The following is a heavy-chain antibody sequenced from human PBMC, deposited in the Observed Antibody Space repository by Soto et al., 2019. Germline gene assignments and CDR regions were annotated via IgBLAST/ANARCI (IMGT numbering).Heavy chain of an antibody. V-gene: IGHV6-1*01. CDR1: GDSVSSNSAA. CDR2: TYYRSKWYN. Sequence: SETLSLTCAISGDSVSSNSAAWNWIRQSPSRGLEWLGRTYYRSKWYNDYAVSVKSRITINPDTSKNQFYLQLNSVTPEDTAVYYFSRVTSIAARRVFDYRAQRSLLTVSS. J-gene: IGHJ4*01. D-gene: IGHD6-13*01. CDR3: SRVTSIAARRVFDY.